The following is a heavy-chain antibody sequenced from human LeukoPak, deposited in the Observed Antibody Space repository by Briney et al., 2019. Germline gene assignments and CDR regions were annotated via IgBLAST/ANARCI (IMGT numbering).Heavy chain of an antibody. CDR2: IYYSGST. Sequence: SETLSLPCTVSGGSISSYYWSWIRPPPGKGLEWIGYIYYSGSTNYNPSLKSRVTISVDTSKNQFSLKLSSVTAADTAVYYCARLLCSSTSCYFNYYYGMDVWGQGTTVTVSS. D-gene: IGHD2-2*01. CDR3: ARLLCSSTSCYFNYYYGMDV. V-gene: IGHV4-59*08. CDR1: GGSISSYY. J-gene: IGHJ6*02.